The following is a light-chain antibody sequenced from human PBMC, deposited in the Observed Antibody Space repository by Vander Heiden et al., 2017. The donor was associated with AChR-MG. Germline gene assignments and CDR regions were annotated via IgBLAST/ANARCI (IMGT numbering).Light chain of an antibody. CDR3: QQSYSTPEDT. CDR2: AAS. J-gene: IGKJ3*01. Sequence: IQMTQSPSSRSASVGDRVTITCRASQSISSYLNWYQQKPGKAPKLLIYAASSLQSGVPSRFSGSGSGTDFTLTISSLQPEDFATYYCQQSYSTPEDTFGPGTKVDIK. CDR1: QSISSY. V-gene: IGKV1-39*01.